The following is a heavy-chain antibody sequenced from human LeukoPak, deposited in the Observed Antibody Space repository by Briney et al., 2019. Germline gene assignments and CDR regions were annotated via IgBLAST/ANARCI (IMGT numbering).Heavy chain of an antibody. CDR1: GASISSYY. CDR3: ARRSISGNSWDYFDY. D-gene: IGHD4-23*01. CDR2: MYYSGST. J-gene: IGHJ4*02. Sequence: SETLSLTCTVSGASISSYYWSWLRQPPGKGLEWIAFMYYSGSTNYNPSLKSRVTISLDTSKNQFSLELSSVTAADTAVYYCARRSISGNSWDYFDYWGQGTLVTVSS. V-gene: IGHV4-59*08.